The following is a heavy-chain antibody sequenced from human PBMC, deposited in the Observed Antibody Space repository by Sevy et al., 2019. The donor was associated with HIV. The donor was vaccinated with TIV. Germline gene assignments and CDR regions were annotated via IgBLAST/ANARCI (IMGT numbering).Heavy chain of an antibody. CDR2: IFNDGKTK. Sequence: GGSLRLSCKASGFIFSRYGVHWVRQAPGKGLEWVASIFNDGKTKYYGDPGKGRFTISRDDSKNTLYRQMDSLRAEDTAVYYCARESGSDWYLDYWGQGTLVTVSS. V-gene: IGHV3-33*01. J-gene: IGHJ4*02. D-gene: IGHD2-21*02. CDR3: ARESGSDWYLDY. CDR1: GFIFSRYG.